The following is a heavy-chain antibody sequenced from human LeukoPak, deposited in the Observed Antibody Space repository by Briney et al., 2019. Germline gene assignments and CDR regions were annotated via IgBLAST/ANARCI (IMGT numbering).Heavy chain of an antibody. D-gene: IGHD6-19*01. CDR2: IDTAGNT. J-gene: IGHJ4*02. CDR1: GFTFSSYD. CDR3: ARAVAGDYFDY. V-gene: IGHV3-13*04. Sequence: GGSLRLSCAASGFTFSSYDMHWVRQATGKGLEWVSAIDTAGNTFYPGSVRGRFTISRENAKNSLYLQMNNVRAEDTAVYYCARAVAGDYFDYWGQGTLVTVSS.